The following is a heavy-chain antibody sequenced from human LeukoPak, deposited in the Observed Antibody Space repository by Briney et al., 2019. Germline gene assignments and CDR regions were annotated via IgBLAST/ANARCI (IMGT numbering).Heavy chain of an antibody. V-gene: IGHV4-34*01. CDR1: GGSFSGYY. CDR3: ARAYSNFALVSRGMDV. CDR2: INHSGST. Sequence: KPSETLSLTCAVYGGSFSGYYWSWIRQPPGKGLEWIGEINHSGSTNYNPSLKSRVTISVDTSKNQFSLKLSSVTAADTAVYYCARAYSNFALVSRGMDVWGQGTTVTVSS. J-gene: IGHJ6*02. D-gene: IGHD4-4*01.